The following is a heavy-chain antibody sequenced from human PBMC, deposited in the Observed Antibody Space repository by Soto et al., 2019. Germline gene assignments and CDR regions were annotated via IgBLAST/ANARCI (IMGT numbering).Heavy chain of an antibody. V-gene: IGHV3-30-3*01. Sequence: PGGSLRLSCAASGFTFSSYAMHWVRQAPGKGLEWVAVISYDGSNKYYADSVKGRFTISRDNSKNTLYLQMNSLRAEDTAVYYCARELNMVLGVLDYGGQGTLVTVSS. D-gene: IGHD3-10*01. CDR2: ISYDGSNK. CDR3: ARELNMVLGVLDY. J-gene: IGHJ4*02. CDR1: GFTFSSYA.